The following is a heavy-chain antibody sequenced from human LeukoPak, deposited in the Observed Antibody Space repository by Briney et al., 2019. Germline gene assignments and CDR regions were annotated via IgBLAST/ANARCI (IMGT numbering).Heavy chain of an antibody. CDR3: ARERRRREYYYDP. V-gene: IGHV4-31*02. CDR2: IYYSGSN. CDR1: GGSISIGGYY. Sequence: PWETLSLTCTVSGGSISIGGYYWSWIRQHPGKGREWIRYIYYSGSNYYTPSLKSRVTISVDTSKNQFSLKLSSVTAADTAVYYCARERRRREYYYDPWGEGTLVTVSS. J-gene: IGHJ5*02. D-gene: IGHD3-10*01.